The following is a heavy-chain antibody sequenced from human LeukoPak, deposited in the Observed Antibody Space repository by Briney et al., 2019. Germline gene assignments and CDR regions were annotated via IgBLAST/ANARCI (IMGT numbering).Heavy chain of an antibody. CDR2: ISHDGTKN. CDR1: GFTFSSYG. CDR3: AKDSYYDFWSFDY. V-gene: IGHV3-30*18. J-gene: IGHJ4*02. Sequence: PGRSLRLSCAVSGFTFSSYGIHWVRQAPGKGLEWVTFISHDGTKNYYADSVKGRFTVSRDNSKNTLYLQMDSLRAEDTAVYYCAKDSYYDFWSFDYWGQGTLVTVSS. D-gene: IGHD3-3*01.